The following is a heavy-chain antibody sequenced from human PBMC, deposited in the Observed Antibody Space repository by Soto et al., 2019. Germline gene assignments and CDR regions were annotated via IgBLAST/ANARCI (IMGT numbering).Heavy chain of an antibody. J-gene: IGHJ5*01. D-gene: IGHD5-12*01. CDR2: IHYSGTT. V-gene: IGHV4-59*01. CDR1: GGSTSGSY. CDR3: ARASIGGWLLS. Sequence: KSSETLSLTCNVTGGSTSGSYWSWDRQSPGKGLEWIGYIHYSGTTTYSPSLRSRVTISLDPSESQFSLKLTSVTAADTAIYYCARASIGGWLLSWDRGSRGAVCS.